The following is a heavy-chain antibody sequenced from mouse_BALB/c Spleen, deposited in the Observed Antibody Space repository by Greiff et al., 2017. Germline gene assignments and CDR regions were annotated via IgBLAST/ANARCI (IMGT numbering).Heavy chain of an antibody. CDR3: TRGLLLRSLFDY. CDR1: GYTFTSYW. V-gene: IGHV1-69*02. J-gene: IGHJ2*01. CDR2: IYPSDSYT. D-gene: IGHD1-1*01. Sequence: QVQLKQPGAELVRPGASVKLSCKASGYTFTSYWINWVKQRPGQGLEWIGNIYPSDSYTNYNQKFKDKATLTVDKSSSTAYMQLSSPTSEDSAVYYCTRGLLLRSLFDYWGQGTTLTVSS.